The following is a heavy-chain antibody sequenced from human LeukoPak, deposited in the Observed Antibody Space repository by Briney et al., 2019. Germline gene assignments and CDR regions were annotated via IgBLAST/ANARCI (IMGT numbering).Heavy chain of an antibody. V-gene: IGHV4-59*08. CDR3: ARTMTTGPAGAFDI. Sequence: SETLSLTCTVSGGSISSYYWSWIRQPPGKGLEWIGYIYYSGSTNYNPSLKSRVTISVDTSKNQFSLKLSSVTAADTAVYYCARTMTTGPAGAFDIWGQGTMVTVSS. J-gene: IGHJ3*02. CDR2: IYYSGST. CDR1: GGSISSYY. D-gene: IGHD4-17*01.